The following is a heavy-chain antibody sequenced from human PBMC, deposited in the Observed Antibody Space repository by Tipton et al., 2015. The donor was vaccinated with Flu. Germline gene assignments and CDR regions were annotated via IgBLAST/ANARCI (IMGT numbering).Heavy chain of an antibody. CDR1: GGSFSGYY. CDR2: INYSGST. V-gene: IGHV4-34*01. Sequence: TLSLTCAVYGGSFSGYYWSWIRQPPGKGLEWIGEINYSGSTKYNPSLKSRVTISVDTSRNQFSLEMRSVTAADMAVYYCARRDFSNYVSDPKNWFDPWGQGTLVTVSS. J-gene: IGHJ5*02. CDR3: ARRDFSNYVSDPKNWFDP. D-gene: IGHD4-11*01.